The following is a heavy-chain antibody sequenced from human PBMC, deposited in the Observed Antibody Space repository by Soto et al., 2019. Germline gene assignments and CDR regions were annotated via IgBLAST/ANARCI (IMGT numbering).Heavy chain of an antibody. J-gene: IGHJ4*02. V-gene: IGHV3-7*01. CDR1: GFTFSNYW. CDR2: IKEDGSAK. Sequence: GSLRLSCAASGFTFSNYWMTWVRQAPGKGLEWVANIKEDGSAKHYVDSVKGRFTISRDNAKNSLYLQMNSLRVEDTAVYFCSRDVVAGAKALNYWGQGALVTVSS. CDR3: SRDVVAGAKALNY. D-gene: IGHD1-26*01.